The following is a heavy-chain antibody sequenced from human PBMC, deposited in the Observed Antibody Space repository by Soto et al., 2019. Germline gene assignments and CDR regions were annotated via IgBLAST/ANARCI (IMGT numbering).Heavy chain of an antibody. CDR1: GWSFSGYY. Sequence: SETLSLTCAVYGWSFSGYYWSWIRQPPGKGLEWIGEINHSGSTNYNPSLKSRVTISVDTSKNQFSLKLSSVTAADTAVYYCARAHRSTYYYDSSAGSRYAPWGQGTLVTVSS. V-gene: IGHV4-34*01. D-gene: IGHD3-22*01. J-gene: IGHJ5*02. CDR2: INHSGST. CDR3: ARAHRSTYYYDSSAGSRYAP.